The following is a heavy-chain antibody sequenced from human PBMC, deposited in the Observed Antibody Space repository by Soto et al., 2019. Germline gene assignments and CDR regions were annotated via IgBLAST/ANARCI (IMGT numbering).Heavy chain of an antibody. Sequence: GSVKVSCKASGYTFTSYAMHWVRQAPGQRLEWMGWINAGNGNTKYSQKFQGRVTITRDTSASTAYMELSSLRSEDTAVYYYARSVTTTLNWFDPWGQGTLVTSPQ. V-gene: IGHV1-3*01. CDR3: ARSVTTTLNWFDP. D-gene: IGHD1-1*01. CDR2: INAGNGNT. CDR1: GYTFTSYA. J-gene: IGHJ5*02.